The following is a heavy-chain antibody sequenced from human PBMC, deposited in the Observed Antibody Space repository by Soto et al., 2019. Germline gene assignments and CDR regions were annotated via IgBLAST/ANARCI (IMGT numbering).Heavy chain of an antibody. CDR2: IYYSGST. Sequence: QVQLQESGPGLVKPSETLSPTCTVSGGSISSYYWSWIRQPPGKGLEWIGYIYYSGSTNYNPSLRSRGPISVDTSKTQFSLKLSSVTAADTAVYYCARAWGDLFDYWGQGTLVTVSS. J-gene: IGHJ4*02. V-gene: IGHV4-59*01. CDR1: GGSISSYY. D-gene: IGHD3-16*01. CDR3: ARAWGDLFDY.